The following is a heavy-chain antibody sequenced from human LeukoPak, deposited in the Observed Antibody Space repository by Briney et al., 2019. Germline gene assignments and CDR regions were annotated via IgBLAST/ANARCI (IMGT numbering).Heavy chain of an antibody. Sequence: SVKVSCKASGFTFTDYYMHWVRLAPGQGLEWMGYINPHSGDTSFPQKFRGRVTLTTDTSISAAYMELSSLISDDTAMYYCVREGITKAFDLWGQGALVTVSS. J-gene: IGHJ4*02. CDR2: INPHSGDT. CDR1: GFTFTDYY. D-gene: IGHD1-14*01. V-gene: IGHV1-2*02. CDR3: VREGITKAFDL.